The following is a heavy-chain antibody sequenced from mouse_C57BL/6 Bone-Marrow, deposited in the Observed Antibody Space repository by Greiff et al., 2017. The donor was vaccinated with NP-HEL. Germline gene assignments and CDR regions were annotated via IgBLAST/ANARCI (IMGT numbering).Heavy chain of an antibody. V-gene: IGHV1-42*01. CDR3: ARDEDGNYEGFAY. CDR1: GYSFTGYY. D-gene: IGHD2-1*01. CDR2: INPSTGGT. J-gene: IGHJ3*01. Sequence: VQLQQSGPELVKPGASVKISCKASGYSFTGYYMNWVKQSPEKSLEWIGEINPSTGGTTYNQKFKAKATLTVDKSSSTAYMQLKSLTSEDSAVYDCARDEDGNYEGFAYWGQGTLVTVSA.